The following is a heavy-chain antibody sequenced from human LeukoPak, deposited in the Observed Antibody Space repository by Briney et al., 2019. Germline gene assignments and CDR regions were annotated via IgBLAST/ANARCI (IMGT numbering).Heavy chain of an antibody. CDR2: IQFEARFT. CDR3: VKDLMGGRYSFDY. J-gene: IGHJ4*02. V-gene: IGHV3-30*02. CDR1: GFTFSTYG. D-gene: IGHD3-16*01. Sequence: GGSLRLSCAASGFTFSTYGMHWVRQAPGLGLEWLAFIQFEARFTWYKDSVKGRFTISRDDSKNTLHLQMNSLRSEDTAIYYCVKDLMGGRYSFDYWGEGTMVTVSS.